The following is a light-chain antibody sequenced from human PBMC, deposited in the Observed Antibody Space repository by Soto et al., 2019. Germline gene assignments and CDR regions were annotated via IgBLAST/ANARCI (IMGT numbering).Light chain of an antibody. CDR3: SSYAGSSNV. Sequence: QSALTQPPSASGSPGQSAAISCTGTSSDVGGYNYVSWYQQHPGKAPKLMIYEVNKRPSGVPDRLSGSKSGNTASLTVSGLQAKDEADYYCSSYAGSSNVFGTGTKVTVL. CDR2: EVN. V-gene: IGLV2-8*01. CDR1: SSDVGGYNY. J-gene: IGLJ1*01.